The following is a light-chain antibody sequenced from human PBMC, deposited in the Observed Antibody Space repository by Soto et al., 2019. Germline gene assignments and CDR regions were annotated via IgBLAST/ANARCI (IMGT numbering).Light chain of an antibody. CDR3: QQYQTYSRT. CDR2: DGS. J-gene: IGKJ1*01. CDR1: QSINTW. V-gene: IGKV1-5*03. Sequence: DIQMTQSPSTLSASIGDRIIITCRASQSINTWLAWYQQKPGEAPKLLIYDGSTLARGVPSRFSGSGSETEFTLTISRLQPDDFATFSCQQYQTYSRTFGQGTKVEV.